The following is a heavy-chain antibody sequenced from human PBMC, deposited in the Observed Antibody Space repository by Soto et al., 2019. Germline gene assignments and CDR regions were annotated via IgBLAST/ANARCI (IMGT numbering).Heavy chain of an antibody. CDR1: GFTFSTYA. CDR2: ISNSGGST. D-gene: IGHD3-10*01. CDR3: AHPRGFGVFDAYDI. Sequence: HPGGSLRLSCSASGFTFSTYAMSWVRQAPGKGLEWVSAISNSGGSTYYADSVQGRFTISRDNYMNTLYLQLNSPRIEDTAIYYCAHPRGFGVFDAYDIWGQGTMVTVSS. J-gene: IGHJ3*02. V-gene: IGHV3-23*01.